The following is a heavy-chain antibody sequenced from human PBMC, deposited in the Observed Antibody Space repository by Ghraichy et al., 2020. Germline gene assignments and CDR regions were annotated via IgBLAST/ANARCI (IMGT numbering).Heavy chain of an antibody. CDR3: AKDPDSEELGYYFDY. D-gene: IGHD1-26*01. Sequence: GGSLRLSCAASGFTFSSYAMSWVRQAPGKGLEWVSAISGSGGSTYYADSVKGRFTISRDNSKNTLYLQMNSLRAEDTAVYYCAKDPDSEELGYYFDYWGQGTLVTVSS. J-gene: IGHJ4*02. CDR2: ISGSGGST. V-gene: IGHV3-23*01. CDR1: GFTFSSYA.